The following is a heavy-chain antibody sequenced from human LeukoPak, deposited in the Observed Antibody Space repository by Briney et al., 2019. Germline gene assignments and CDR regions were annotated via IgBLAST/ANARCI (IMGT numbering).Heavy chain of an antibody. J-gene: IGHJ3*02. V-gene: IGHV1-46*01. CDR3: ARVLRPSSMRAAFDI. CDR1: GYTFTTYY. CDR2: INPSGGST. Sequence: ASVKVSGKASGYTFTTYYMHWVRQAPGQGLEWMGIINPSGGSTSYAQKFQGRVTMTRDTSTSTVYMELSSLRSEDTAVYYCARVLRPSSMRAAFDIWGQGTMVTVSS.